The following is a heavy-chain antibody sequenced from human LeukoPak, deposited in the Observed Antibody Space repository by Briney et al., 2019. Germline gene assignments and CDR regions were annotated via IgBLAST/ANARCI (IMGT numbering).Heavy chain of an antibody. J-gene: IGHJ5*02. V-gene: IGHV3-23*01. CDR3: AKGPGGVAAAGTWFDP. D-gene: IGHD6-13*01. Sequence: GGSLRLSCAASGFTFSSYAMSWVRQAPGKGLEWVSAISGSGGSTYYADSVKGRFTISRDNSKNTLYLQMNSLRAEDTAVYYCAKGPGGVAAAGTWFDPWGQGTLVTVSS. CDR1: GFTFSSYA. CDR2: ISGSGGST.